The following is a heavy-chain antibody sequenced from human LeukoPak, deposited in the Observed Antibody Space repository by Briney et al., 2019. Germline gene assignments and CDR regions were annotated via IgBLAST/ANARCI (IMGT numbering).Heavy chain of an antibody. CDR2: IWYDGSNK. V-gene: IGHV3-33*01. CDR3: ARDWCSGDCYPYFDH. Sequence: GRSLRLSCAASGFTFSGYGMHWVRQAPGKGLEWVAVIWYDGSNKDYADSVKGRFTISRDNSKNTLYLQMNSLRAEDTAVYYCARDWCSGDCYPYFDHWGQGTLVTASS. J-gene: IGHJ4*02. CDR1: GFTFSGYG. D-gene: IGHD2-21*02.